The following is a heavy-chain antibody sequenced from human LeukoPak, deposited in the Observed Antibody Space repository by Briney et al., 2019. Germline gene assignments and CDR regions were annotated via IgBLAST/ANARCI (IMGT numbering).Heavy chain of an antibody. V-gene: IGHV4-39*01. CDR2: IYYSGST. D-gene: IGHD5-24*01. J-gene: IGHJ6*03. CDR3: ARGRSFTIWYYYYYYMDV. CDR1: GGSISSSSYY. Sequence: PSETLSLTCTVSGGSISSSSYYWGWIRQPPGKGLEWIGSIYYSGSTYYNPSLKSRVTISVDTSKNQFSLKLSSVTAADTAVYYCARGRSFTIWYYYYYYMDVWGKGTTVTVSS.